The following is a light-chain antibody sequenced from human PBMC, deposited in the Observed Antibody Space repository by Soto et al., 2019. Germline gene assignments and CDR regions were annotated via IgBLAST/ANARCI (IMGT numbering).Light chain of an antibody. CDR1: SSNIGSTT. J-gene: IGLJ1*01. Sequence: QLVLTQPPSASGTPGQRVAISCSGSSSNIGSTTVNWYQHLPGTAPKLLIYSNNQRPSGVPDRFSGSKSDTSASLAISGLQSEDEADYYCAAWDDSLNGVYVFGTGTKLTVL. CDR3: AAWDDSLNGVYV. CDR2: SNN. V-gene: IGLV1-44*01.